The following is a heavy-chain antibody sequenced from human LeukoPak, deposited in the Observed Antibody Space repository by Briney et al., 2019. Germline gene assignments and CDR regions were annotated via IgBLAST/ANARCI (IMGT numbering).Heavy chain of an antibody. Sequence: SETLSLTCIVSGGSFTSYYYSWLRQAPGQGLEWMGYIHTNGPTNYNPSVKSRVTISVDTSKNQFSLKLSSVTAADTAVYYCARRHFSRGFLYWFFDIWGRGTLVNVAS. J-gene: IGHJ2*01. CDR2: IHTNGPT. V-gene: IGHV4-4*09. CDR3: ARRHFSRGFLYWFFDI. D-gene: IGHD2/OR15-2a*01. CDR1: GGSFTSYY.